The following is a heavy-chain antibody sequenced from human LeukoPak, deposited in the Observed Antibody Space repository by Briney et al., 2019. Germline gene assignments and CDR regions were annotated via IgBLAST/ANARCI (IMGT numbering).Heavy chain of an antibody. Sequence: GASLRLSCAASGFSFSSNTMSWGRHQPPGRRVWGLAIIGSGGSTYYADSLKGRFTISRDNSKNTLYLQMSSLSAADTAVYYCAKGEATNDYYYVMEVWGQGTTVTVSS. D-gene: IGHD3-16*01. CDR2: IIGSGGST. CDR1: GFSFSSNT. J-gene: IGHJ6*02. V-gene: IGHV3-23*01. CDR3: AKGEATNDYYYVMEV.